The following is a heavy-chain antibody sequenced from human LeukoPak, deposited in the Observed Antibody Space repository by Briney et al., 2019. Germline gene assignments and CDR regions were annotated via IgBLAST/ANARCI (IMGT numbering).Heavy chain of an antibody. CDR3: AREMATGSGAFGI. CDR1: GGSISSYY. Sequence: PSETLSLTCTVSGGSISSYYWSWIRQPPGEGMEWIGYVYYSGSTNYNPSLKSRVTISVDTSKNQLSLKLTSVTAADTAVYYCAREMATGSGAFGIWGQGTMVTVSS. J-gene: IGHJ3*02. D-gene: IGHD5-24*01. CDR2: VYYSGST. V-gene: IGHV4-59*01.